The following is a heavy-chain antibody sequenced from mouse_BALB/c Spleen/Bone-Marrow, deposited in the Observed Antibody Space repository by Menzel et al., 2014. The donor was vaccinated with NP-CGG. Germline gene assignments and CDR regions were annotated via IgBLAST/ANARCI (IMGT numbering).Heavy chain of an antibody. CDR1: GFDFSRYW. CDR2: INPDSSTI. J-gene: IGHJ1*01. Sequence: DVMLVESGGGLVQPGGSLKLSCAASGFDFSRYWMSWVRQAPGKGLEWIGEINPDSSTINYTPSLKNKFIISRDNAKNTLYLQMSKVRSEDSALYYCALLGNYGYFDVWGAGTTVTVSS. CDR3: ALLGNYGYFDV. D-gene: IGHD2-1*01. V-gene: IGHV4-1*02.